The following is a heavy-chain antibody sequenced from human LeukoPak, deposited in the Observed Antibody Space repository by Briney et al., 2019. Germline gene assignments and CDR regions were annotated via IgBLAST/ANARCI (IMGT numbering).Heavy chain of an antibody. J-gene: IGHJ5*02. Sequence: ETLSLTCAVYGGSFSGYDWSWIRQPPGKGLEWIGEINHSGSTNYNPSLKSRVTISVDTSKNQFSLKLSSVTAADTAVYYCARHASSSWNWFDPWGPGNPGHRLP. V-gene: IGHV4-34*01. CDR3: ARHASSSWNWFDP. CDR1: GGSFSGYD. D-gene: IGHD6-6*01. CDR2: INHSGST.